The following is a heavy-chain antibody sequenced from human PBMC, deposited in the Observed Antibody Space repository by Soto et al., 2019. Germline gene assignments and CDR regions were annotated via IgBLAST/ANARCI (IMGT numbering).Heavy chain of an antibody. CDR1: GFTFSDYY. CDR2: ISSSSSYT. Sequence: PVGSLRLSGAASGFTFSDYYMSWIRQAPGKGLEWVSYISSSSSYTNYADSVKGRSTISRDNAKNSLYLQMSSLRAEDTAVYYCARLIGDCSSTSCYVNFDYWGQGTLVTVSS. D-gene: IGHD2-2*01. J-gene: IGHJ4*02. CDR3: ARLIGDCSSTSCYVNFDY. V-gene: IGHV3-11*06.